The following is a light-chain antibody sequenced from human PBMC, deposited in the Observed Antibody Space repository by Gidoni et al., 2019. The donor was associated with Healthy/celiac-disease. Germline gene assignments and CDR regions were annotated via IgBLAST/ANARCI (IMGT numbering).Light chain of an antibody. V-gene: IGKV3-15*01. CDR2: GAS. CDR1: QSVSSN. CDR3: QQYNNWPWT. J-gene: IGKJ1*01. Sequence: EIVMTQSPATLSVSPGERATLSCRASQSVSSNLAWYQQKPGQAPRLLIYGASTRATGIPARFSGSGSWTEFPPTISSLQSEDFAVYYCQQYNNWPWTFGQGTKVEIK.